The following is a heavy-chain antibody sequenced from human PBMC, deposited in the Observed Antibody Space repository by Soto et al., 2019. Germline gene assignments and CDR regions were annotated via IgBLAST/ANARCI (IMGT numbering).Heavy chain of an antibody. CDR1: GYTSTAYY. D-gene: IGHD3-22*01. CDR2: INPNSGGT. V-gene: IGHV1-2*02. CDR3: ARGDFDRSGNYNAGWFAP. J-gene: IGHJ5*02. Sequence: QVQLVQSGAEVKKPGASVKVSCKASGYTSTAYYMHWLRQAPGQGLEWMVWINPNSGGTNYAQRFQGRVTVTNDTSISTTYMELSSLGSDDTAVYYCARGDFDRSGNYNAGWFAPWGQGTLVTVSS.